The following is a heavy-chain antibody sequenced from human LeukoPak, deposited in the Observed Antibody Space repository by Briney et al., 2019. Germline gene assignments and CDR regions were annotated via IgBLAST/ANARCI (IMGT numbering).Heavy chain of an antibody. Sequence: SETLSLTCTVSGGSISSYYWSCIRQPPGKGLEGIEYIYYSGSTNYNPSLKSRVTISVDTSKNQFSLKLSSVAAADTAVYYCARQDYGGWFDPWGQGTLVTVSS. V-gene: IGHV4-59*08. CDR1: GGSISSYY. D-gene: IGHD4-23*01. CDR3: ARQDYGGWFDP. CDR2: IYYSGST. J-gene: IGHJ5*02.